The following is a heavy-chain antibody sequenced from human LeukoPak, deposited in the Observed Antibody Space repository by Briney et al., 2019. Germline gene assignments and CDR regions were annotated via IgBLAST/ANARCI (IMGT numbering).Heavy chain of an antibody. CDR2: IFYTGNT. CDR3: ARRRLGETTTANWFDP. CDR1: GVSINTITYY. J-gene: IGHJ5*02. V-gene: IGHV4-39*01. Sequence: SETLSLTCTISGVSINTITYYWGWVRQPPGKGLDWVGSIFYTGNTYYNPSLKSRVTISVDTSKNQFSLKLTSVTAADTAMYYCARRRLGETTTANWFDPWGQGTLVIVSS. D-gene: IGHD4-17*01.